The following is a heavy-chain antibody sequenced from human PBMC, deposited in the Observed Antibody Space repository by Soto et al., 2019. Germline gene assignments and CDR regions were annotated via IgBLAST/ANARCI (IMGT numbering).Heavy chain of an antibody. CDR1: GFTFSSYW. D-gene: IGHD5-18*01. CDR3: ARVSDVDTAMVHPQKKDYYYYMDV. Sequence: GGSLRLSCAASGFTFSSYWMHWVRQAPGKGLVWVSRINSDGSSTSYADSVKGRFTISRDNAKNTLYLQMNSLRAEDTAVYYCARVSDVDTAMVHPQKKDYYYYMDVWGKGTTVTVSS. CDR2: INSDGSST. V-gene: IGHV3-74*01. J-gene: IGHJ6*03.